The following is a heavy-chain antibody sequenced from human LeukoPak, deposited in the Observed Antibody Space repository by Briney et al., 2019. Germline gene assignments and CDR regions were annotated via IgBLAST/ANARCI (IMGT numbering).Heavy chain of an antibody. Sequence: SQTLSLTCTVSGGSISSGSYYWSWIRQPAGKGLEWIGRIYTSGSTNYNPSLKSRVTISVDTSKNQFSLKLSSVTAADTAVYYCARDPGYCSGGSCYILDYWGQGTLVTVSS. CDR3: ARDPGYCSGGSCYILDY. D-gene: IGHD2-15*01. CDR2: IYTSGST. V-gene: IGHV4-61*02. J-gene: IGHJ4*02. CDR1: GGSISSGSYY.